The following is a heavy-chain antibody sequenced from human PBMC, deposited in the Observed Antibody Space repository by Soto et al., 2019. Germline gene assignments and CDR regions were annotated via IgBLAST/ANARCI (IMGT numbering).Heavy chain of an antibody. CDR1: GFTFSSYA. Sequence: GGSLRLSCAASGFTFSSYAMSWVRQAPGKGLEWVSAISGSGGSTYYADSVKGRFTISRDNSKNTLYLQMNSLRAEDTAVYYCSMITFGGVIAKPQKYYFDYWGQGTLVTVSS. J-gene: IGHJ4*02. CDR3: SMITFGGVIAKPQKYYFDY. CDR2: ISGSGGST. V-gene: IGHV3-23*01. D-gene: IGHD3-16*02.